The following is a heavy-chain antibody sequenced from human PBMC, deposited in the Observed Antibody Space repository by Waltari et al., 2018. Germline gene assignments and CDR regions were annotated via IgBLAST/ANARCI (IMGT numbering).Heavy chain of an antibody. J-gene: IGHJ4*02. CDR3: AGEENSSWFDY. V-gene: IGHV4-59*01. CDR1: GGSISSYY. Sequence: QVQLQESGPGLVKPSETLSLTCTVSGGSISSYYWSWIRQPPGKGLAWIGYSYYRGSTNCNPSLSSRVTISVDTSKNQFSLKLSSVTAADTAVYYCAGEENSSWFDYWGQGTLVTVSS. CDR2: SYYRGST. D-gene: IGHD6-13*01.